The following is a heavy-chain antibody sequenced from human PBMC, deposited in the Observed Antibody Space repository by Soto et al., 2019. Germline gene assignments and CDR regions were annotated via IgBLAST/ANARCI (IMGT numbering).Heavy chain of an antibody. V-gene: IGHV1-3*01. J-gene: IGHJ4*02. CDR2: INAGNGNT. Sequence: ASVKVSCKASGYTFPSYAMHWVRQAPGQRLEWMGWINAGNGNTKYSQKFQGRVTITRDTSASTAYMELSSLRSEDTAVYYCARGDGYNSNFDYWAQGTLVNVSS. D-gene: IGHD5-12*01. CDR1: GYTFPSYA. CDR3: ARGDGYNSNFDY.